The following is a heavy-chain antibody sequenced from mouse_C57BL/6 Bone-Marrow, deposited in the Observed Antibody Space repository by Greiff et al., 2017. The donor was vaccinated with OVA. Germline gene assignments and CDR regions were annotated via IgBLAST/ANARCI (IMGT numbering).Heavy chain of an antibody. J-gene: IGHJ1*03. CDR2: IRNKANNHAT. Sequence: EVQLQQSGGGLVQPGGSMKLSCAASGFTFSDAWMDWVRQSPEKGLEWVAEIRNKANNHATYYAESVKGRFTISRDDSKSSVYLQMNSLRAEDTGIYYCTREGDWYFDVWGTGTTVTVSS. V-gene: IGHV6-6*01. CDR1: GFTFSDAW. CDR3: TREGDWYFDV.